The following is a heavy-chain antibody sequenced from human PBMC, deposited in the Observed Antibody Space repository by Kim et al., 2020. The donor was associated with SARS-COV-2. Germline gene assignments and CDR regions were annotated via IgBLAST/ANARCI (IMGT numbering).Heavy chain of an antibody. CDR2: ISRGGSPI. D-gene: IGHD3-9*01. J-gene: IGHJ4*02. Sequence: GESLRLSCVGSGYTFSNYEMNWVRQAPGKGLEWVSYISRGGSPIYYADSVKGRFTISRDNARNSLYLQMNSLRAEDTAVYYCAREGLYDILPLENWGQGTLVTVSS. CDR1: GYTFSNYE. V-gene: IGHV3-48*03. CDR3: AREGLYDILPLEN.